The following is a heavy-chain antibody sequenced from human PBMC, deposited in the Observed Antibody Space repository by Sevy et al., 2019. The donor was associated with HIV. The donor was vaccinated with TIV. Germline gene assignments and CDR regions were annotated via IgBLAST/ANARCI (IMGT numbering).Heavy chain of an antibody. Sequence: GGSLRLSCAGSGFTFSNYWMHWVRQAPGKGLVWVSRINSDGSSTSYADSVTGRFTISRDNAKNTLYLQMISLRAEDTAVYYCARVPYYRDTNTYFFMHYWGQGTLVTVSS. CDR1: GFTFSNYW. V-gene: IGHV3-74*01. CDR3: ARVPYYRDTNTYFFMHY. J-gene: IGHJ4*02. D-gene: IGHD3-22*01. CDR2: INSDGSST.